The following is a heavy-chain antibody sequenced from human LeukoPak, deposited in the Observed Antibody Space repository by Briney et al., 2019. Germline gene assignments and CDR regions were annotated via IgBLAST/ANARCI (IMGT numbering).Heavy chain of an antibody. CDR3: ARGRGDYDLWSGYRTRNIYYFDY. CDR1: IGSINIHY. Sequence: SQTLSLTCAVSIGSINIHYWSWIRQHPTKGLEWIMYNHYSWRPNYNPSLKSRINIYEDTPNNHISLKLSSVNAADTAVYYWARGRGDYDLWSGYRTRNIYYFDYWGQGTLVTVSS. D-gene: IGHD3-3*01. CDR2: NHYSWRP. J-gene: IGHJ4*02. V-gene: IGHV4-59*11.